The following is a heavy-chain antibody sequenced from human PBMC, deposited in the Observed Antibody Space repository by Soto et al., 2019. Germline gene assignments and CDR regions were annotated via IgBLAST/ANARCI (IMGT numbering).Heavy chain of an antibody. Sequence: QVQVVESGGGLVQPGGSLRLSCAASGFTFSDYYISWMRQAPGKGLEWVSYISSTGSTTFYADSVKGRFTVSRDNAKTSMYLQMNNLRAEDTAVYYCVRGAKAEAGTWKYYYGMDAW. CDR1: GFTFSDYY. J-gene: IGHJ6*01. V-gene: IGHV3-11*01. CDR2: ISSTGSTT. D-gene: IGHD6-19*01. CDR3: VRGAKAEAGTWKYYYGMDA.